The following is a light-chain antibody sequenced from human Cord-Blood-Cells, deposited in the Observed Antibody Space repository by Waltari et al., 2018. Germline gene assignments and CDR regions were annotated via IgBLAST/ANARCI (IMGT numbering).Light chain of an antibody. J-gene: IGLJ2*01. Sequence: QSVLTQPPSVSEAPRQRVTISCSGSSSNIGNNAVNWYQQLPGKAPKLLIYYDDLRPSRVSVRFSGSKAGTSASLAISGLQSEDEADYYCAAWDDSLNGVVFGGGTKLTVL. CDR3: AAWDDSLNGVV. CDR2: YDD. CDR1: SSNIGNNA. V-gene: IGLV1-36*01.